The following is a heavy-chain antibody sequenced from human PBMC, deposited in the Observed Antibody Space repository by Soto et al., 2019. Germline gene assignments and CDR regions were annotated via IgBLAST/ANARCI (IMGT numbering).Heavy chain of an antibody. V-gene: IGHV1-69*06. Sequence: QVQLVQSGAEVKKPGSSVKVSCKASGGTFSSYAISWVRQAPGQGLEWMGGIIPIFGTANYAQKFQGRVTMTADKSTSTAYMELSSLRAEDTAVYYCARRDAVVPAHLFDIWGQGTMVTVSS. CDR2: IIPIFGTA. CDR1: GGTFSSYA. D-gene: IGHD2-2*01. J-gene: IGHJ3*02. CDR3: ARRDAVVPAHLFDI.